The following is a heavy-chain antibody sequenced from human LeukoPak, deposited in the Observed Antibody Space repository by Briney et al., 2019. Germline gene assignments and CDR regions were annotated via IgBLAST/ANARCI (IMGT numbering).Heavy chain of an antibody. CDR1: GGSISSGGYY. V-gene: IGHV4-30-2*01. D-gene: IGHD3-22*01. Sequence: SETLSLTCTVSGGSISSGGYYWSWIRQPPGKGLEWIGYIYHSGSAYYNPSLKSRVTISVDTSKNQFSLKLSSVTAADTAVYYCACNYCDSILAPLRHFDYWGQGTLVTVSS. CDR3: ACNYCDSILAPLRHFDY. CDR2: IYHSGSA. J-gene: IGHJ4*02.